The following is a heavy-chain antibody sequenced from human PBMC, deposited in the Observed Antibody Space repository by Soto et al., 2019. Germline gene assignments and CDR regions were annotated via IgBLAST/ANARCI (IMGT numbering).Heavy chain of an antibody. D-gene: IGHD3-16*01. CDR3: ARDDYKDGGNNWFHP. Sequence: QVQLQQSGPGLVKASETLSLTCTVSGGSITNYYWSWIRQPAGKGLEWIGRMYTKERTNYNLSFKSRVTMAVDTSKNQFTLKLNAVTGADTAVYYFARDDYKDGGNNWFHPLGQGTLVTVSS. V-gene: IGHV4-4*07. CDR1: GGSITNYY. CDR2: MYTKERT. J-gene: IGHJ5*02.